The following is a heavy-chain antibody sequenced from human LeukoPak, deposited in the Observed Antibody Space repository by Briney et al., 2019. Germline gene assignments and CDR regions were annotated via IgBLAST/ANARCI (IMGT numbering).Heavy chain of an antibody. CDR2: IYYSGST. J-gene: IGHJ6*02. V-gene: IGHV4-59*01. D-gene: IGHD3-22*01. Sequence: SETLSLTCTVSGGSISSYYWSWIRQPPGKGLEWIGYIYYSGSTNYNPSLKSRVTISVDTSKNQFSLKLSSVTAADTAVYYCARYRGYYYDSSGYPYGMDVWGQGTTVTVSS. CDR1: GGSISSYY. CDR3: ARYRGYYYDSSGYPYGMDV.